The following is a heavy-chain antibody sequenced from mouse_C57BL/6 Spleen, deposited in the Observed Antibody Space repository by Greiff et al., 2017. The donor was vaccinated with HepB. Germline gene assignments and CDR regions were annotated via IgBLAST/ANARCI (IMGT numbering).Heavy chain of an antibody. J-gene: IGHJ4*01. CDR3: ARSYYGSSYFYAMDY. D-gene: IGHD1-1*01. Sequence: QVHVKQSGAELVKPGASVKISCKASGYAFSSYWMNWVKQRPGKGLEWIGQIYPGDGDTNYNGKFKGKATLTADKSSSTAYMQLSSLTSEDSAVYFWARSYYGSSYFYAMDYWGQGTSVTVSS. CDR1: GYAFSSYW. CDR2: IYPGDGDT. V-gene: IGHV1-80*01.